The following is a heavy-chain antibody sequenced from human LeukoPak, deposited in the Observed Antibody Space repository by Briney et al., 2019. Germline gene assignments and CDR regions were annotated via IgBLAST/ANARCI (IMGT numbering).Heavy chain of an antibody. J-gene: IGHJ6*03. Sequence: SETLSLTCTVSGYSISSGYYWGWIRQPPGKGLEWIGSIYHSGSTYYNPSLKSRVTISVDTSKNQFSLKLSSVTAADTAVYYCARLGGDYESVVYYYYYMDVWGKGTTVTVSS. V-gene: IGHV4-38-2*02. CDR2: IYHSGST. CDR3: ARLGGDYESVVYYYYYMDV. CDR1: GYSISSGYY. D-gene: IGHD4-17*01.